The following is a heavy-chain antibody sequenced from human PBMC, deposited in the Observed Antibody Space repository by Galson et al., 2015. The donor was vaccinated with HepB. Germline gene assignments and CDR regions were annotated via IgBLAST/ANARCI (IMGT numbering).Heavy chain of an antibody. D-gene: IGHD2-2*01. CDR2: INSKTDGGTT. CDR3: TTPIRLYTRDYFDY. CDR1: GFTFSNAW. J-gene: IGHJ4*02. Sequence: SLRLSCAASGFTFSNAWMSWVRQAPGKGLEWVGRINSKTDGGTTDYAAPVKGRFTISRDDSKNTLYLQMNSLKTEDTAVYYCTTPIRLYTRDYFDYWGQGTLVTVSS. V-gene: IGHV3-15*01.